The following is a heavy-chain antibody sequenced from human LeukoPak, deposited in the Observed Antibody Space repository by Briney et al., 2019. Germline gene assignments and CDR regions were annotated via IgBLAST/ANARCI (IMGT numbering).Heavy chain of an antibody. CDR1: GGSFNGYY. V-gene: IGHV4-34*01. J-gene: IGHJ4*02. CDR3: ARREDILTGHYSPHFDH. CDR2: INHSGST. D-gene: IGHD3-9*01. Sequence: SETLSLTCAVYGGSFNGYYWTWIRQPPGKGLEWIGEINHSGSTNYNPSLESRVTMSVDTYKNQFSLKVTSVTAADTAVYYCARREDILTGHYSPHFDHWGQGTLVTVSS.